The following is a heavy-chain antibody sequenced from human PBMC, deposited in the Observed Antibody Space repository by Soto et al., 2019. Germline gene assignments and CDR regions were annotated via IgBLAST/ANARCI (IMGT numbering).Heavy chain of an antibody. Sequence: SETLSLTCTVSGGSISSGGYYWSWIRQHPGKGLEWIGYIYYSGSTYYNPSLKSRVTISVDTSKNQFSLKLSSVTAADTAVYYCARDGSSTGFDYWGQGTLVTVYS. CDR1: GGSISSGGYY. V-gene: IGHV4-31*03. J-gene: IGHJ4*02. CDR2: IYYSGST. CDR3: ARDGSSTGFDY. D-gene: IGHD2-2*01.